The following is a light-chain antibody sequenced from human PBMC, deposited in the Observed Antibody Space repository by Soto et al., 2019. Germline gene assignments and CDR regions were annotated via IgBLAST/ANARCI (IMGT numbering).Light chain of an antibody. Sequence: EVGGTQSLAALCIFNRERATLSCRASQSLSSNYLAWYQQKPGQAPRLLIYVASNRATGIPDRFSGSGSGTDFTLTISRLQPDDFALYYCHQYNISVWPFCHGANVDIK. CDR1: QSLSSNY. CDR3: HQYNISVWP. J-gene: IGKJ3*01. CDR2: VAS. V-gene: IGKV3-20*01.